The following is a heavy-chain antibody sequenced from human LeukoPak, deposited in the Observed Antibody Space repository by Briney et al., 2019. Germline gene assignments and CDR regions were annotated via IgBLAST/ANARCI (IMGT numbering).Heavy chain of an antibody. CDR1: GGTFSSHA. J-gene: IGHJ4*02. Sequence: SVKVSCKASGGTFSSHAISWVRQAPGQGLEWVRGIIPIFGTTNYAQKFQGRVTITTDESTSTGYMELRSLRSDDTAVYYCARGDSGYDYGFDNWGQGTLVTASS. D-gene: IGHD5-12*01. V-gene: IGHV1-69*05. CDR3: ARGDSGYDYGFDN. CDR2: IIPIFGTT.